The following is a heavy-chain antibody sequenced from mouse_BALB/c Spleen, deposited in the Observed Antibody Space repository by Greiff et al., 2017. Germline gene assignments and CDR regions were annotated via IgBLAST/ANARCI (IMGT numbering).Heavy chain of an antibody. V-gene: IGHV5-12-2*01. D-gene: IGHD1-2*01. Sequence: EVKLVESGGGLVQPGGSLKLSCAASGFTFSSYTMSWVRQTPEKRLEWVAYISNGGGSTYYPDTVKGRFTISRDNAKNTLYLQMSSLKSEDTAMYYCARHAGGYYYFDYWGQGTTLTVSS. J-gene: IGHJ2*01. CDR2: ISNGGGST. CDR3: ARHAGGYYYFDY. CDR1: GFTFSSYT.